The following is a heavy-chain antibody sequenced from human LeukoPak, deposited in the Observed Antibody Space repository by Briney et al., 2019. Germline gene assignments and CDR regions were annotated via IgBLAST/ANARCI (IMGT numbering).Heavy chain of an antibody. Sequence: PPGGSLRLSCAASGFTFSGSAMHWVRQASGKGLEWVGRIRSKANSYATAYAASVKGRFTISRDDSKNTAYLQMNSLRAEDTAVYYCAREHIVVAFGHWGQGTLVTVSS. V-gene: IGHV3-73*01. CDR3: AREHIVVAFGH. CDR1: GFTFSGSA. J-gene: IGHJ5*02. D-gene: IGHD2-21*01. CDR2: IRSKANSYAT.